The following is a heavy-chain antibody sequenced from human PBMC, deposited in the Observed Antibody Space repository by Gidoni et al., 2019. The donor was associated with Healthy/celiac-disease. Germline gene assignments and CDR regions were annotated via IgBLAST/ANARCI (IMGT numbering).Heavy chain of an antibody. J-gene: IGHJ6*02. CDR1: GGSFSGYY. V-gene: IGHV4-34*01. CDR2: INHSGST. CDR3: ARNRPAPYYYYGMDV. Sequence: QVQLQQWGAGLLKPSGTLSLTCAVYGGSFSGYYWSWIRQPPGKGLEWIGEINHSGSTNYNPSLKSRVTISVDTSKNQFSLKLSSVTAADTAVYYCARNRPAPYYYYGMDVWGQGTTVTVSS.